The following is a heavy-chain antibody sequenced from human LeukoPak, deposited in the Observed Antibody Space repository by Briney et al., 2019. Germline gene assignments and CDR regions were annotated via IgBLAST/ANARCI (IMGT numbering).Heavy chain of an antibody. J-gene: IGHJ4*02. CDR3: AKSVGAVRGGYYFDY. CDR1: GFTFDDYT. V-gene: IGHV3-43*01. CDR2: ISWDGGST. D-gene: IGHD1-26*01. Sequence: PGGSLRLSCAASGFTFDDYTMHWVRQAPGKGLEWVSLISWDGGSTYYADSVKGRFTISRDNSKNSLYLQMNSLRTEDTALYYCAKSVGAVRGGYYFDYWGQGTLVTVSS.